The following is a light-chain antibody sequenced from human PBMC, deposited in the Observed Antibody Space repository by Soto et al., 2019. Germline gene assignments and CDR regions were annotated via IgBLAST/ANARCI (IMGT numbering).Light chain of an antibody. CDR3: QQGGT. Sequence: DIQLTQSPSFLSASVGDRVTITCRASQGISSYLAWYQQKPGKAPKLLIYAASTLQRGVPSRFSGSGSGTEFALTVSSLQPEDFATYYCQQGGTFGPGTKVDI. CDR2: AAS. CDR1: QGISSY. V-gene: IGKV1-9*01. J-gene: IGKJ3*01.